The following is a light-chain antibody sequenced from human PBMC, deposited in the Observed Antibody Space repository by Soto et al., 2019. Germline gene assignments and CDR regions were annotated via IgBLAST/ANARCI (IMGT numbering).Light chain of an antibody. Sequence: QSALTQPASVSGSPGQSITISCTGTSSDVGGYNYVSWYQQHPGKAPKLMIYDVSNRPSRVSNRFSGSKSGNTASLTISGLQADDEADYYCSSYRSSNPLVFGGGTKLTVL. CDR3: SSYRSSNPLV. CDR2: DVS. J-gene: IGLJ3*02. V-gene: IGLV2-14*01. CDR1: SSDVGGYNY.